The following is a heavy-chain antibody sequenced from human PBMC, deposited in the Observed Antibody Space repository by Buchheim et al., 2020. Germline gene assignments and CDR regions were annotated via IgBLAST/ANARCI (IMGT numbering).Heavy chain of an antibody. D-gene: IGHD2-2*01. J-gene: IGHJ6*02. V-gene: IGHV3-11*06. CDR2: ISSSSSYT. CDR3: ARDCSSTSCPTGSGYYYYGMDV. CDR1: GFTFSDYY. Sequence: QVQLVESGGGLVKPGGSLRLSCAASGFTFSDYYMSWIRQAPGKGLEWVSYISSSSSYTNYADSVKGRFTISRDNAKNSLYLQMNSLRAEDTAAYYCARDCSSTSCPTGSGYYYYGMDVWGQGTT.